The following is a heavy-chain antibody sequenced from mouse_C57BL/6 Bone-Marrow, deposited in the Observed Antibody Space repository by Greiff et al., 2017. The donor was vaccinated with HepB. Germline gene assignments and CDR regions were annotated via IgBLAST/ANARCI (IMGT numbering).Heavy chain of an antibody. Sequence: EVKVEESGPGLVKPSQSLSLTCSVTGYSITSGYYWNWIRQFPGNKLEWMGYISYDGSNKYNPTLKNRTSITRDTSKNQFFLKLNSVTTEDTATYYCARMRDARYFDVWGTGTTVTVSS. CDR1: GYSITSGYY. D-gene: IGHD2-3*01. V-gene: IGHV3-6*01. CDR3: ARMRDARYFDV. CDR2: ISYDGSN. J-gene: IGHJ1*03.